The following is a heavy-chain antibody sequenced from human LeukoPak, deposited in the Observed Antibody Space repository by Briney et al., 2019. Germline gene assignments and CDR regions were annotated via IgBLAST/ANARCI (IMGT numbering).Heavy chain of an antibody. V-gene: IGHV3-15*01. J-gene: IGHJ4*02. Sequence: GGSLRLSCAASGFTFSNAWMSWVRQAPGKVLEWVGRIKSKTDGGTTDYAAPVKGRFTISRDDSKNTLYLQMNSLKTEDTAVYYCTTEVGATPFDYWGQGTLVTVSS. D-gene: IGHD1-26*01. CDR2: IKSKTDGGTT. CDR1: GFTFSNAW. CDR3: TTEVGATPFDY.